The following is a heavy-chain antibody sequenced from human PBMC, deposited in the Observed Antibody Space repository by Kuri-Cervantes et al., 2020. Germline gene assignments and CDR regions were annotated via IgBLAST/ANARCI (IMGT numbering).Heavy chain of an antibody. CDR3: AKVGILMANRYYYYYMDV. J-gene: IGHJ6*03. Sequence: GESLKISCEASGFTFTNYWVYWVRQAPRKGLEWVSHINSDGGIINYVGSAQGRFTISRDNSKNTLYLQMNSLRAEDTAVYYCAKVGILMANRYYYYYMDVWGKGTTVTVSS. V-gene: IGHV3-74*01. CDR1: GFTFTNYW. D-gene: IGHD2-8*01. CDR2: INSDGGII.